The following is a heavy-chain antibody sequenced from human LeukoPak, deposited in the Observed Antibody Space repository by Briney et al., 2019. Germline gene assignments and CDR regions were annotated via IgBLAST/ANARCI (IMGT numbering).Heavy chain of an antibody. J-gene: IGHJ4*02. D-gene: IGHD5-12*01. Sequence: GGSLRLSCAASGFTFSSYAMSWVRQAPGKGLEWVSVISGSGGSTYYADSVKGRFTISRDNSKNTLYLQMNSLRAEDTAVYYCAKDRGYSGYNPSFDYWGQGTLVTVSS. CDR1: GFTFSSYA. CDR3: AKDRGYSGYNPSFDY. CDR2: ISGSGGST. V-gene: IGHV3-23*01.